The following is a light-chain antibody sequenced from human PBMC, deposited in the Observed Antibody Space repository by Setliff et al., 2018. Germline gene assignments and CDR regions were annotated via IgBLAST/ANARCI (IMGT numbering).Light chain of an antibody. CDR1: DSNIGTNS. Sequence: QSVLTQPPSASGTPGQRVTISCSGSDSNIGTNSVNWFQQLPGTAPRLLVYSDNQRPSGVPDRFSGSKSGNTASLTVSGLQAEDEADYYCSSYEGSNNYVFGTGTKVTVL. CDR2: SDN. CDR3: SSYEGSNNYV. J-gene: IGLJ1*01. V-gene: IGLV1-44*01.